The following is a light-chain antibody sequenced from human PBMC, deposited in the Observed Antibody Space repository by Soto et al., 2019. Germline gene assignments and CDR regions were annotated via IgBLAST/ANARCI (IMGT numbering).Light chain of an antibody. CDR2: DVS. J-gene: IGLJ2*01. Sequence: QSALTQPASVSGSPGQSITISCTGTSSDVGGYNYVSWYQQHPGKAPKLMIYDVSNRPSGVSNRFSGSKSVNTASLTISGLQAEDEADYYCSSYTGSSTYVVFGGGTNLTVL. CDR1: SSDVGGYNY. V-gene: IGLV2-14*01. CDR3: SSYTGSSTYVV.